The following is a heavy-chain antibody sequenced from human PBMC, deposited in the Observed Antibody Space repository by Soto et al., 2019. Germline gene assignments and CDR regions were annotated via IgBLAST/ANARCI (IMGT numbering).Heavy chain of an antibody. CDR1: GYSFTGHY. CDR3: GRGRSGQIVVFY. CDR2: IGPESGAT. Sequence: ASVKVSCKASGYSFTGHYIHWVRQAPEQGPEWMGEIGPESGATRYAQKFQGRVTMTRDMSITTVYMELNNLSPDDTAVYYCGRGRSGQIVVFYWGQGTPVTVSS. V-gene: IGHV1-2*02. D-gene: IGHD1-26*01. J-gene: IGHJ4*02.